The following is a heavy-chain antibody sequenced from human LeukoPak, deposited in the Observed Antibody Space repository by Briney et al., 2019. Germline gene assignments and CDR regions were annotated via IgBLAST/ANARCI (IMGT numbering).Heavy chain of an antibody. V-gene: IGHV1-2*02. CDR3: ARDLIVVVTESYFDY. D-gene: IGHD3-22*01. Sequence: GASVKVSCKASGYTFTGYYMHWVRQAPGQGLEWMGWINPNSGGTNYAQKFQGRVTITTDESTSTAYMELSSLRSEDTAVYYCARDLIVVVTESYFDYWGQGTLVTVSS. J-gene: IGHJ4*02. CDR1: GYTFTGYY. CDR2: INPNSGGT.